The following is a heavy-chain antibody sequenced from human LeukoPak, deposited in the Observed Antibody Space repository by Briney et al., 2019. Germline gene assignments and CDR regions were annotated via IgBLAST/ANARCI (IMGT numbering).Heavy chain of an antibody. CDR1: GYTFSGYY. Sequence: ASVKVSCKASGYTFSGYYMHWVRQAPGQGLEWMGWINPNSGGTNYAQKFQGRVTMTRDTSISTAYMDLSRLTSDDAAVYYCARDHHAPPSGSFSYYWGQGTLVTVSS. CDR3: ARDHHAPPSGSFSYY. J-gene: IGHJ4*02. CDR2: INPNSGGT. V-gene: IGHV1-2*02. D-gene: IGHD1-26*01.